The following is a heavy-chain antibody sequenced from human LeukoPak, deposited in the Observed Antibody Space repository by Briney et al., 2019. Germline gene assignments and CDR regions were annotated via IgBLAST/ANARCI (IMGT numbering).Heavy chain of an antibody. J-gene: IGHJ4*02. D-gene: IGHD2-21*02. CDR2: ISSSSSYI. CDR1: GFTFSSYS. Sequence: GGSLRLSCAASGFTFSSYSMNWVRQAPGKGLEWVSSISSSSSYIYYADSVKGRFTISRDNAKNSLYLQMNSLRAEDTAVYYCARDKLAYCGGDCYSNLDYWGQGTLVTVSS. V-gene: IGHV3-21*01. CDR3: ARDKLAYCGGDCYSNLDY.